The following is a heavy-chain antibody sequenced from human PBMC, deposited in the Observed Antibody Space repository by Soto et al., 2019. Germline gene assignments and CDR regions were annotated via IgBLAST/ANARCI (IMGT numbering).Heavy chain of an antibody. D-gene: IGHD6-6*01. J-gene: IGHJ6*02. Sequence: SETLSLTCAVSGYSIRSGYFWGWIRQPPGKGLEWIGSMYHSGITYYNLSLKSRVTISVDTSKNQLSLKLSSATAADAAVYYCARSMYSTSAQLYYGMDVWGQGTTVTVSS. V-gene: IGHV4-38-2*01. CDR1: GYSIRSGYF. CDR2: MYHSGIT. CDR3: ARSMYSTSAQLYYGMDV.